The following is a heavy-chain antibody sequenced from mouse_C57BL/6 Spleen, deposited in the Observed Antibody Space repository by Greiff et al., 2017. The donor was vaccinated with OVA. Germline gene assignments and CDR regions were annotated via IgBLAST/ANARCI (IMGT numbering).Heavy chain of an antibody. CDR1: GYTFTSYG. Sequence: VQLQQSGAELARPGASVKLSCKASGYTFTSYGISWVKQRTGQGLEWIGEIYPRSGNTYYNEKFKGKATLTADKSSSTAYMELRSLTSEDSAVYFCARWGYDYDLYYFDYWGQGTTLTVSS. CDR2: IYPRSGNT. CDR3: ARWGYDYDLYYFDY. V-gene: IGHV1-81*01. J-gene: IGHJ2*01. D-gene: IGHD2-4*01.